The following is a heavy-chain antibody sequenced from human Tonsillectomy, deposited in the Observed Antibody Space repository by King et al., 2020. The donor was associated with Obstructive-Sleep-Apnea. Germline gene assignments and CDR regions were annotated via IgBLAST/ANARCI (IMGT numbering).Heavy chain of an antibody. J-gene: IGHJ3*01. CDR1: GFTFSSYW. Sequence: VQLVESGGGLVQPGGSLRLTCAASGFTFSSYWRNWVRQAPGKGLEGGANIRQDESEKYYAGPVKGRFTISRDNAKNSLYLQMNNLTAEDTAGYYCARDPDMVMKSIPFDALDFWGQGTMVSVSS. D-gene: IGHD2/OR15-2a*01. CDR3: ARDPDMVMKSIPFDALDF. V-gene: IGHV3-7*01. CDR2: IRQDESEK.